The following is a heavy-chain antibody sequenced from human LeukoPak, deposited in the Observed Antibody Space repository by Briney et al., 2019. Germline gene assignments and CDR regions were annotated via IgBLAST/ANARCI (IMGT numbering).Heavy chain of an antibody. CDR2: IYPGDSNT. V-gene: IGHV5-51*01. CDR3: ARQGFVASYGVDV. J-gene: IGHJ6*02. CDR1: GYSFTTYW. Sequence: GESLKISCEGSGYSFTTYWIAWVRQMPGKGLEWMGIIYPGDSNTRYNPSFQGQVTISADKSISTAYLQWSSLKASDTAEYYCARQGFVASYGVDVWGQGTTVTVAS.